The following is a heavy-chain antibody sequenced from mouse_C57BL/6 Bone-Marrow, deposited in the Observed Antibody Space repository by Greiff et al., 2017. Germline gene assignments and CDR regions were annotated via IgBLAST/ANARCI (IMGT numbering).Heavy chain of an antibody. CDR3: EICSYGSSCVDY. CDR1: GYSFTDYN. J-gene: IGHJ2*01. Sequence: EVKLQESGPELVKPGASVKISCKASGYSFTDYNMNWVKQSNGQSLEWIGVINPNDGPTSYNQKFKGKATLTVDQSSSTAYMQLNSLTSEDSAVYYCEICSYGSSCVDYWGQGTTLTVSS. CDR2: INPNDGPT. V-gene: IGHV1-39*01. D-gene: IGHD1-1*01.